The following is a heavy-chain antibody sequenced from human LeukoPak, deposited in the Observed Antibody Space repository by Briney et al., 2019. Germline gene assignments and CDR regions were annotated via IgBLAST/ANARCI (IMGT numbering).Heavy chain of an antibody. V-gene: IGHV6-1*01. CDR1: GDSVSSNSAA. J-gene: IGHJ6*03. CDR2: TYYRSKWYN. D-gene: IGHD1-7*01. CDR3: ARDSSYNWNYCYYYYYMDV. Sequence: SQTLSLTCAISGDSVSSNSAAWNWIRQSPSRGLEWLGRTYYRSKWYNDYAVSVKSRITINPDTSKNQFSLQLNSVTPEDTAVYYCARDSSYNWNYCYYYYYMDVWGKGTTVTVSS.